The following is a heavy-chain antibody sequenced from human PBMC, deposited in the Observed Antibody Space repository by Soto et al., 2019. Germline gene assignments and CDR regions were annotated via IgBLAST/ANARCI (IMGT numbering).Heavy chain of an antibody. CDR3: ARATYYYGSGAYGIDV. D-gene: IGHD3-10*01. CDR1: GGSISSYY. J-gene: IGHJ6*02. Sequence: QVQLQESGPGLVKPSETLSLTCTVSGGSISSYYWSWIRQPPGKGLEWIGYIYYSGSTNYNPSLKRRVTISVDTSKNQFSLKLSSVTAADTAVYYCARATYYYGSGAYGIDVWGQGTTVTVSS. CDR2: IYYSGST. V-gene: IGHV4-59*01.